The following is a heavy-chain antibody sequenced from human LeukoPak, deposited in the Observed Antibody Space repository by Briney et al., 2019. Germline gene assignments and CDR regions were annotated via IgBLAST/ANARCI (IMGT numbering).Heavy chain of an antibody. Sequence: RASETLSLTCTVSGGSISSYYWSWIRQPPGKGLEWIGYIYYSGSTNYNPSLKSRVTISVDTSKNQFSLKLSSVTAADTAVYYCARSPGWYYYYYYMDVWGKGTTVTISS. CDR1: GGSISSYY. D-gene: IGHD3-9*01. J-gene: IGHJ6*03. CDR3: ARSPGWYYYYYYMDV. CDR2: IYYSGST. V-gene: IGHV4-59*01.